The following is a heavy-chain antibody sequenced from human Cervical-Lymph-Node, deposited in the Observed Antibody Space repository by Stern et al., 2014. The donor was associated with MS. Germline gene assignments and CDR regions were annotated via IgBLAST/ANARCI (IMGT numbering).Heavy chain of an antibody. CDR1: GFTFSSYG. V-gene: IGHV3-30*03. J-gene: IGHJ4*02. CDR3: ARDYEDTSMLFDH. CDR2: ISYDGNHK. Sequence: QVQLEESGGAVVQPGRSLRLSCAASGFTFSSYGMHWVRQAPGKGLEWVTVISYDGNHKYYAASVKGRFTISRDNSKNTLHLQMNSVTPDDTAIYYCARDYEDTSMLFDHWGQGTLVTVSS. D-gene: IGHD2-8*01.